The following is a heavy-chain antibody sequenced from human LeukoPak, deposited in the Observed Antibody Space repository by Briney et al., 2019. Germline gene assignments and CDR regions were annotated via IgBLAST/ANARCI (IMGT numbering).Heavy chain of an antibody. D-gene: IGHD6-19*01. J-gene: IGHJ6*03. Sequence: PGGSLRLSCAASGFTFSSYNMNWVRQAPGKGLEWVSSISSSSTYIYYADSVKGRFTISRDNAKNSLYLQMNSLRAEDTAVYYCARDDISVAGTGGFYYYMDVWGKGTPVTVSS. CDR1: GFTFSSYN. V-gene: IGHV3-21*06. CDR2: ISSSSTYI. CDR3: ARDDISVAGTGGFYYYMDV.